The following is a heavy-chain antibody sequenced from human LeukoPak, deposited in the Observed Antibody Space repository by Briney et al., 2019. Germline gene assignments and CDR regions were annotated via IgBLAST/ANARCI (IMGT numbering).Heavy chain of an antibody. Sequence: GGSLRLSCAASGLTFSSYNMNWVRQAPGKGLEWVSFISTSSSYIYYADSVKGRFTTSRDNAKNSLYLQMNSLRAEDTAVYYCARDGVAKLRSALDYWGQGILVTVSS. V-gene: IGHV3-21*01. CDR1: GLTFSSYN. CDR2: ISTSSSYI. CDR3: ARDGVAKLRSALDY. J-gene: IGHJ4*02. D-gene: IGHD3-16*01.